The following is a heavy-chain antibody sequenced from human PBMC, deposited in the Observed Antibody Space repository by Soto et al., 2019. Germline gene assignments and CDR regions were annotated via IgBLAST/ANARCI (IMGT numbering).Heavy chain of an antibody. CDR3: ARVLVGSWNKGGYYYYGMDV. J-gene: IGHJ6*02. D-gene: IGHD6-13*01. CDR2: IYYSGST. V-gene: IGHV4-39*07. Sequence: SETLSLTCTVSGGSISSSSYYWGWIRQPPGKGLEWIGSIYYSGSTYYNPSLKSRVTTSVDTSKNQFSLKLSSVAAADTAVYYCARVLVGSWNKGGYYYYGMDVWGQGTTVTVSS. CDR1: GGSISSSSYY.